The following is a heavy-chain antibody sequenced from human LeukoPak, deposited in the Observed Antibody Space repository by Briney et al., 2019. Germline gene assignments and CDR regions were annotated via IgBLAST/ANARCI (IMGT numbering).Heavy chain of an antibody. V-gene: IGHV3-30*02. J-gene: IGHJ4*02. Sequence: SGGSLRLSCAASRFTFSTYGMHWVRQAPGKGLEWVAYIQYDGSNQQYADSVKGRFTISRDNSKNTLYLQMNSLRAEDTAVYYCAKDAPDDILTGYSGGYFDYWGQGTLVTVSS. CDR1: RFTFSTYG. CDR2: IQYDGSNQ. CDR3: AKDAPDDILTGYSGGYFDY. D-gene: IGHD3-9*01.